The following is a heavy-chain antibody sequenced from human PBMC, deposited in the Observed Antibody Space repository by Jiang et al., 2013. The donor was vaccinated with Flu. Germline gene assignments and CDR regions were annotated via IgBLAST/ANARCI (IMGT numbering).Heavy chain of an antibody. CDR2: IYYSGST. D-gene: IGHD2-21*02. V-gene: IGHV4-59*01. J-gene: IGHJ3*02. CDR3: ARGGDLAYCGGDCYSPTFDI. Sequence: IRQPPGKGLEWIGYIYYSGSTNYNPSLKSRVTISVDTSKNQFSLKLSSVTAADTAVYYCARGGDLAYCGGDCYSPTFDIWGQGTMVTVSS.